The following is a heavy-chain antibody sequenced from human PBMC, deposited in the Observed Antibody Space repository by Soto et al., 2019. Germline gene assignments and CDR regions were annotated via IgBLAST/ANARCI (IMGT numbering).Heavy chain of an antibody. J-gene: IGHJ4*02. V-gene: IGHV4-31*03. D-gene: IGHD2-15*01. CDR3: ARDVGGWFDCSGGSCYFDY. CDR2: IYYSGST. Sequence: QVQLQESGPGLVKPSQTLSLTCTVSGGSISSGGYYWSWIRQHPGKGLEWIGYIYYSGSTYYNPSLKSRVTISVDTSKNQFSLKLSSVTAADTAVYYCARDVGGWFDCSGGSCYFDYWGQGTLVTVSS. CDR1: GGSISSGGYY.